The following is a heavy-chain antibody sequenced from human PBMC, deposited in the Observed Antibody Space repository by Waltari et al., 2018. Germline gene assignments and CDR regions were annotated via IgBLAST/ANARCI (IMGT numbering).Heavy chain of an antibody. CDR2: INHSGST. Sequence: QVQLQQWGAGLLKPSETLSLTCAVYGWSFSGYYWSWIRQPPGKGLDWIGEINHSGSTNYNPSLKSLVTISVDTSKNQFSLKLSSVTAADTAVYYCARGRVGYWYFDLWGRGTLVTVSS. CDR1: GWSFSGYY. CDR3: ARGRVGYWYFDL. D-gene: IGHD1-26*01. J-gene: IGHJ2*01. V-gene: IGHV4-34*01.